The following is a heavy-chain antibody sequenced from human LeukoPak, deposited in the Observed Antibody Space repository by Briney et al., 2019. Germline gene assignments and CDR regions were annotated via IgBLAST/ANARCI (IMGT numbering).Heavy chain of an antibody. V-gene: IGHV4-30-4*01. Sequence: SETLSLTCTVSGGSINSGDYYWSWIRQPPGKGLEWIGYIYYSGSTYYNPSLKSRVTISVDTSKNQFSLKLSSATAADTAVYYCAREGNRGYSEYDSGWFDPWGQGTLVTVSS. CDR2: IYYSGST. CDR1: GGSINSGDYY. D-gene: IGHD5-12*01. J-gene: IGHJ5*02. CDR3: AREGNRGYSEYDSGWFDP.